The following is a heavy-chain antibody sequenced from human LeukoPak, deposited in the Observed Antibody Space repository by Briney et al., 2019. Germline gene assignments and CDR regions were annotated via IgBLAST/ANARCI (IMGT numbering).Heavy chain of an antibody. V-gene: IGHV4-61*10. D-gene: IGHD6-13*01. CDR1: GGSISSGNYY. Sequence: SETLSLTCNVSGGSISSGNYYWSWIRQPAGKGLELIGRMYGSGSTVYNPSLKSRVTISVDTSKNQFSLKLSSVSAADTAVYYCARGYSSPLHFDYWGQGTLVTVSS. CDR2: MYGSGST. CDR3: ARGYSSPLHFDY. J-gene: IGHJ4*02.